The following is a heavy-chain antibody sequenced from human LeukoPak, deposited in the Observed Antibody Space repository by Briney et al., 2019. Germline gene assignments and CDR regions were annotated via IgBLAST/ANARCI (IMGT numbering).Heavy chain of an antibody. V-gene: IGHV3-15*01. CDR3: ITWRWFDP. CDR2: IKSKTDGGTA. Sequence: GGSLRLSCAASGFTFPNTWMSWVRQAPGKGLEWVGRIKSKTDGGTADYAAPGKGRFTISRDDSQNTMYLQVNSLKTEDTAVYYCITWRWFDPWGQGTLVTVSS. CDR1: GFTFPNTW. J-gene: IGHJ5*02.